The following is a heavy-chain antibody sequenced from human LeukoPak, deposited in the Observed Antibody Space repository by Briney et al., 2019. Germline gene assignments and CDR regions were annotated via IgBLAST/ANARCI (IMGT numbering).Heavy chain of an antibody. CDR1: GMTFSRYS. CDR3: ARDQFPRKMDAFDI. CDR2: ISSSGSTT. V-gene: IGHV3-48*04. Sequence: GGSLRLSCAVYGMTFSRYSMNLVRQAPGKGLELVSYISSSGSTTYYAGSVKGRFTISRDNARNLVYLEMSSLRAEDTALYYCARDQFPRKMDAFDIWGQGTMVAVAS. D-gene: IGHD5-24*01. J-gene: IGHJ3*02.